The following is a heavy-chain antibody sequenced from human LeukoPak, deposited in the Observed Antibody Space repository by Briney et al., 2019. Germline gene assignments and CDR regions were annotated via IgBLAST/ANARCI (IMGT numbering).Heavy chain of an antibody. Sequence: GASVKISCKVSGYTLTELSMYWVRQALGKGLEWMGGFDPEDGVTIYAQKFQGRVTMTEDTSTDTAYMELSSLRSEDTAVYYCATAHARTGYCSGGSCYPFDYWGQGTLVTVSS. CDR2: FDPEDGVT. J-gene: IGHJ4*02. V-gene: IGHV1-24*01. CDR1: GYTLTELS. D-gene: IGHD2-15*01. CDR3: ATAHARTGYCSGGSCYPFDY.